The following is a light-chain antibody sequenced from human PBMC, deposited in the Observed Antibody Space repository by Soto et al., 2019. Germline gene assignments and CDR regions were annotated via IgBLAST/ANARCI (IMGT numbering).Light chain of an antibody. CDR2: DAS. J-gene: IGKJ3*01. CDR1: QGVSWQ. V-gene: IGKV1-16*01. Sequence: DIQMTQSPLSLSASVGDRVTITCRASQGVSWQLGWFQQKPGKVPKSLIYDASSLQSGVPSRFSGSGSGTDFTLTINSLQPEDFATYYCLQYDNHPFTFGPGTKVD. CDR3: LQYDNHPFT.